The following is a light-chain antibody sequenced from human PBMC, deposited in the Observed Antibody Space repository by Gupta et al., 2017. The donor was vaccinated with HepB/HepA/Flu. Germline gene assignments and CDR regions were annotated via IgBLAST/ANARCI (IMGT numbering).Light chain of an antibody. Sequence: DIVITESSLFLPVTPGEPASISCRSSQSLLHSNGYNYLDWYLQKPGQSPQLLIYLGSNRASGVPDRFSGSGSGTDFTLKISRVEAEDVGVYYCMQALQTPLTFGGGTKVEIK. V-gene: IGKV2-28*01. CDR3: MQALQTPLT. CDR2: LGS. CDR1: QSLLHSNGYNY. J-gene: IGKJ4*01.